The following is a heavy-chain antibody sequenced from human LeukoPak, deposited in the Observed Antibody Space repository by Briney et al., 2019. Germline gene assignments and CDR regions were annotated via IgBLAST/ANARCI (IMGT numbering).Heavy chain of an antibody. CDR1: GFTFDDYG. V-gene: IGHV3-20*01. Sequence: GGSLRLSCAASGFTFDDYGMSWVRQAPGKGLEWVSGINWNGGSTGYADSVKGRFTISRDNAKNSLYLQMNSLRAEDTALYNCARKTGYYYGSGSPAMDVWGKGTTVTVSS. CDR2: INWNGGST. CDR3: ARKTGYYYGSGSPAMDV. D-gene: IGHD3-10*01. J-gene: IGHJ6*03.